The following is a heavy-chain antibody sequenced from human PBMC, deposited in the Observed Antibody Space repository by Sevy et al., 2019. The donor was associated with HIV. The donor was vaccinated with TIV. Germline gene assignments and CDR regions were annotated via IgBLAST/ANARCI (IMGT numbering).Heavy chain of an antibody. D-gene: IGHD4-17*01. Sequence: GGSLRLSCVASGFTFSSYTIHWVRQAPGKGLEWMALISYDGNNKYYADSVKGRFTISRDNSKNRLYLQMSSLRAEDTAVYYWAIDQHDYAGNIRTGWFDPWGQGTLVTVSS. CDR2: ISYDGNNK. CDR1: GFTFSSYT. J-gene: IGHJ5*02. V-gene: IGHV3-30-3*01. CDR3: AIDQHDYAGNIRTGWFDP.